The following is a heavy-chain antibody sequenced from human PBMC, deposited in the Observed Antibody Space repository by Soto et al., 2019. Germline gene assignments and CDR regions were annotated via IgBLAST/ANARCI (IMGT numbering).Heavy chain of an antibody. D-gene: IGHD2-15*01. CDR1: GFTFSSYS. J-gene: IGHJ5*02. CDR3: ARGVVKGVVGATNFDP. CDR2: ISSSSGTI. V-gene: IGHV3-48*01. Sequence: EVQLVESGGELVQPGGSLRVSCAASGFTFSSYSMNWVRQAPGKGLEWVSYISSSSGTIYYADSVKGRITISRDNAKNSQNPLMNSLRAEDTAVYCCARGVVKGVVGATNFDPWGQGTLVTVSS.